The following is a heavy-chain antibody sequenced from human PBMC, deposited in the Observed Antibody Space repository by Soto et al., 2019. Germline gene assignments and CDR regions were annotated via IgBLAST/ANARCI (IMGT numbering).Heavy chain of an antibody. V-gene: IGHV3-23*01. Sequence: WGSLRLSCAASGFTFSSYAMSWVRQAPGKGLEWVSAISCSGGSTYYAYSVKGRFTIYTDNSKKTLYLQMNRMRAEDTAVYYCANDMWYGDNGWFDXCGQGTLVTLSX. J-gene: IGHJ5*02. CDR2: ISCSGGST. CDR3: ANDMWYGDNGWFDX. CDR1: GFTFSSYA. D-gene: IGHD4-17*01.